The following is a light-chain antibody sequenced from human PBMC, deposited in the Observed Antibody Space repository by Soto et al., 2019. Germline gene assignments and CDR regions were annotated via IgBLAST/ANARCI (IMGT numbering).Light chain of an antibody. J-gene: IGKJ4*01. CDR2: DAS. CDR1: QDISNY. Sequence: DIQMTQSPSSLSASVRDRVTITCQASQDISNYLNWYQQKPGKAPKLLIYDASNLETGVPSRFSGSGSGTDFTSTISSLQPEDIATYYCQQYDNLPLTFGGGTKV. CDR3: QQYDNLPLT. V-gene: IGKV1-33*01.